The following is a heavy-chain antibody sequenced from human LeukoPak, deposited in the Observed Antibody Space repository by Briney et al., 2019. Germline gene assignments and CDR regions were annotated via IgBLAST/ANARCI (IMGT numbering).Heavy chain of an antibody. Sequence: PGGSLRLSCAASGFTFSSYGMHWVRQAPGKGLEWVAVISYDGSNKYYADSVKGRFTISRDNSKNTLYLQMNSLRAEDTAVYYSAKDLGGSINCYYYGMDVWGQGTTVTVSS. CDR3: AKDLGGSINCYYYGMDV. CDR2: ISYDGSNK. V-gene: IGHV3-30*18. D-gene: IGHD3-10*01. J-gene: IGHJ6*02. CDR1: GFTFSSYG.